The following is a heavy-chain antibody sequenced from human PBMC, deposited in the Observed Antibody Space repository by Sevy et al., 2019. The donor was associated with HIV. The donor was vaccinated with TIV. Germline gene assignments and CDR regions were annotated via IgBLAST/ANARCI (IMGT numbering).Heavy chain of an antibody. Sequence: GGSLRLSCVASGFTFSSYNMNWVRQAPGKGLEWVSSISSSSSYVYHADSVKGRFTISRDNAKSSLYLQMNSLRAEDTAVYYCAKWDADRRWFFDYWGQGTLVTVSS. CDR2: ISSSSSYV. D-gene: IGHD1-26*01. CDR3: AKWDADRRWFFDY. V-gene: IGHV3-21*06. CDR1: GFTFSSYN. J-gene: IGHJ4*02.